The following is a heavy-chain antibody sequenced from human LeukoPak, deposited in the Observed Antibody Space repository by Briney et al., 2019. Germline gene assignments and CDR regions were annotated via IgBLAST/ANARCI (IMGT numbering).Heavy chain of an antibody. CDR1: GFTFTDAA. V-gene: IGHV3-23*01. D-gene: IGHD1/OR15-1a*01. CDR2: ISGSGGST. J-gene: IGHJ4*02. CDR3: AKHWGGTTVPMDF. Sequence: AGGSLRLSCAASGFTFTDAAMYWVRQAPWKGLELVSRISGSGGSTYYTSSVKGRFTISRDNSKNTLYLEMNSLSADDTGVYYCAKHWGGTTVPMDFWGQGTLVTVSS.